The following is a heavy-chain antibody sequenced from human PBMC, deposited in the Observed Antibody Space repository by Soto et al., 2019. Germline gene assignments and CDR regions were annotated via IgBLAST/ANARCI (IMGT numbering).Heavy chain of an antibody. J-gene: IGHJ6*02. CDR3: ALGVGATPYYYYGMDV. CDR1: GDSVSSNSAA. D-gene: IGHD1-26*01. CDR2: TYYRSEWYN. V-gene: IGHV6-1*01. Sequence: SQTLSLTCAISGDSVSSNSAAWNWIRQSPSRGLEWLGRTYYRSEWYNDYAVSVKSRITINPDTSKNQFSLQLNSVTPEDTAVYYCALGVGATPYYYYGMDVWGQGTTVTVSS.